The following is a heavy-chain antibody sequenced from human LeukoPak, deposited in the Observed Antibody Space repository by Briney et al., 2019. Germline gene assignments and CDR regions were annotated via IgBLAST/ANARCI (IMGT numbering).Heavy chain of an antibody. CDR3: ARGWYYDSSGTLDY. CDR2: IYTSGST. D-gene: IGHD3-22*01. Sequence: PSETLSLTCTVSGGSISSYYWSWIRQPAGKGLEWIGRIYTSGSTNYNPSLKSRVTMSVDTSKNQFSLKLSSVTAADTAVYYCARGWYYDSSGTLDYWGQGTLVTVSS. CDR1: GGSISSYY. J-gene: IGHJ4*02. V-gene: IGHV4-4*07.